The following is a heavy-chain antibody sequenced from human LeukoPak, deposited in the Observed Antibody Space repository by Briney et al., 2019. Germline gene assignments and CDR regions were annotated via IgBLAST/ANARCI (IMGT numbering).Heavy chain of an antibody. V-gene: IGHV4-59*08. CDR3: ARADTAMDTYYFDY. J-gene: IGHJ4*02. CDR1: GGSFSSYY. Sequence: TSETLSLTCAVYGGSFSSYYWSWIRQPPGKGLEWIGYIYYSGSTNYNPSLKSRVTISVDTSKNQFSLKLSSVTAADTAVYYCARADTAMDTYYFDYWGQGTLVTVSS. D-gene: IGHD5-18*01. CDR2: IYYSGST.